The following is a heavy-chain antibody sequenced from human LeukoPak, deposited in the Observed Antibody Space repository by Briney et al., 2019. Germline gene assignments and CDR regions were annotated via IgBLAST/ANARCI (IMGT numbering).Heavy chain of an antibody. J-gene: IGHJ4*02. D-gene: IGHD3-10*01. CDR1: GGSISSYY. V-gene: IGHV4-59*01. CDR3: ARATYYYGSGSYSPFDY. CDR2: IYYSGST. Sequence: SETLSLTCTVSGGSISSYYWSWIRQPPGKGLEWIGYIYYSGSTNYNPSLKSRATISVDTSKNQFSLKLRSVTAADTAVYYCARATYYYGSGSYSPFDYWGQGTLVTVSS.